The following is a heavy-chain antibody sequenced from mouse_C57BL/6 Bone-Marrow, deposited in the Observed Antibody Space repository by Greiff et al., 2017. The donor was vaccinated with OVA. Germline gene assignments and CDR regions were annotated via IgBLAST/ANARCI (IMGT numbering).Heavy chain of an antibody. CDR1: GFTFSDAW. CDR3: TRHGGYAMDY. V-gene: IGHV6-6*01. J-gene: IGHJ4*01. CDR2: IRNKANNHAT. Sequence: EVQVVESGGGLVQPGGSMKLSCAASGFTFSDAWMDWVRQSPEKGLEWVAEIRNKANNHATYYAESVKGRFTISRDDSKSSVYLQMNSLRAEDTGIYYCTRHGGYAMDYWGQGTSVTVSS.